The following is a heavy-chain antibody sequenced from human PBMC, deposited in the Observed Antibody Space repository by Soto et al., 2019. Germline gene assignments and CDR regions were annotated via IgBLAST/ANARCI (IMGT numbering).Heavy chain of an antibody. CDR1: AYTFTSYG. D-gene: IGHD3-10*01. CDR2: ISAYNGNT. CDR3: ARDYGSGSYRFDP. J-gene: IGHJ5*02. Sequence: QVQLVQSGPEVKKPGASVKVSCKASAYTFTSYGITWVRQAPGQGLDWMGWISAYNGNTNYAQKFQGRVTRATDTPTSTAYMELRSLTSADTAVYYCARDYGSGSYRFDPWGQGTLVTVSS. V-gene: IGHV1-18*01.